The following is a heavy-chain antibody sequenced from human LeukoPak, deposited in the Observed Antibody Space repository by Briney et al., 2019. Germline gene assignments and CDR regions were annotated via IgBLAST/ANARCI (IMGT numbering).Heavy chain of an antibody. D-gene: IGHD3-9*01. Sequence: PGESLRISCKGSGYSFTSYWISWVRQMPGKGLEWMGRIDPSDSYTNYSPSFQGHVTISADKSISTAYLQWSSLKASDTAMYYCARHASELRYFDWLYFQHWGQRTLVTVSS. CDR2: IDPSDSYT. V-gene: IGHV5-10-1*01. CDR1: GYSFTSYW. CDR3: ARHASELRYFDWLYFQH. J-gene: IGHJ1*01.